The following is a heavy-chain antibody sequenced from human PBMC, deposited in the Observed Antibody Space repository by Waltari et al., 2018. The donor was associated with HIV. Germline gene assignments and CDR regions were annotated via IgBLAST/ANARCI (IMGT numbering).Heavy chain of an antibody. Sequence: EVQLVESGGGLVQPGESLRLSWTASGFSFSTSWMSWVRQSPGKGLEWVANMKEDGSEKRYADSVKGRFIISRDNAMNSLYLQMNNLRAEDTAVYYCATGFVPGYWGQGTLVTVSS. CDR2: MKEDGSEK. D-gene: IGHD3-10*01. J-gene: IGHJ4*02. V-gene: IGHV3-7*01. CDR3: ATGFVPGY. CDR1: GFSFSTSW.